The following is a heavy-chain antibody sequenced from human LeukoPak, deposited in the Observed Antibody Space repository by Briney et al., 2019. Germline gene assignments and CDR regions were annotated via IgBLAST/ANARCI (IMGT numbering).Heavy chain of an antibody. CDR2: IIPIFGTA. Sequence: SVKVSCKASGGTFSSYAISWVRQAPGQGLEWMGGIIPIFGTANYAQKFQGRVTITADESTSTAYMELSSLRSDDTAVYYCARAFGVLGELNWFDPWGQGTLVTVSS. CDR3: ARAFGVLGELNWFDP. D-gene: IGHD3-10*01. CDR1: GGTFSSYA. J-gene: IGHJ5*02. V-gene: IGHV1-69*01.